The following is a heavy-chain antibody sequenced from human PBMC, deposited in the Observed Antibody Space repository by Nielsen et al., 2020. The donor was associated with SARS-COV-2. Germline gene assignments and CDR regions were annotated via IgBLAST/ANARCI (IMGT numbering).Heavy chain of an antibody. D-gene: IGHD2-15*01. V-gene: IGHV4-4*02. CDR1: GGSISSSNW. J-gene: IGHJ6*02. CDR2: IYHSGST. Sequence: SETLSLTCAVSGGSISSSNWWSWVRPPPGKGLEWIGEIYHSGSTNYNPSLKSRVTISVDKSKNQFSLKLSSVTAADTAVYYCARDPSGYCSGGSCYGMDVWGQGTTVTVSS. CDR3: ARDPSGYCSGGSCYGMDV.